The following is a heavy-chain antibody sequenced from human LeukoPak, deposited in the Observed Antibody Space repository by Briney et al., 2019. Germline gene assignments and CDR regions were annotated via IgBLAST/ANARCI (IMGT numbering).Heavy chain of an antibody. V-gene: IGHV4-61*01. CDR2: IYYSGST. Sequence: SETLSLTCTVSGGSISSGSYYWSWIRQPPGKGLEWIGYIYYSGSTNYNPSLKSRVTISVDTSKNQFSLKLSSVTAADTAVYYCARAPYSSGVFDYWGQGTLVTVSS. CDR3: ARAPYSSGVFDY. D-gene: IGHD4-11*01. CDR1: GGSISSGSYY. J-gene: IGHJ4*02.